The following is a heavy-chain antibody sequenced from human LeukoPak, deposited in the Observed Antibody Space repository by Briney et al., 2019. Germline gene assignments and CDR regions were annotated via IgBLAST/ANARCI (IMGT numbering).Heavy chain of an antibody. CDR3: ARVDATHFDY. J-gene: IGHJ4*02. CDR1: GFTFSDYC. Sequence: GGSLRLSCAASGFTFSDYCVSWIRQAPGKGLEWVSYISSSGSTIYYADSVKGRLTISRDNAKNSLYLQMNSLRAEDTAVYYCARVDATHFDYWGQGTLVTVSS. V-gene: IGHV3-11*04. D-gene: IGHD2-15*01. CDR2: ISSSGSTI.